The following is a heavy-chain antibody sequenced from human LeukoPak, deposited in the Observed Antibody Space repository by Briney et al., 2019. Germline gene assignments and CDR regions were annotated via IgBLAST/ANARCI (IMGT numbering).Heavy chain of an antibody. J-gene: IGHJ4*02. Sequence: SVKVSCKASGGTFSSYAISWVRQAHGQGLESMGRIIPIFDTADYAQKYEGRVTSTTDESTSTAYMELSSLRSEDTAVYYCARDSEIFGVVTPTFDYWGQGTLVTVSS. CDR3: ARDSEIFGVVTPTFDY. CDR1: GGTFSSYA. D-gene: IGHD3-3*01. CDR2: IIPIFDTA. V-gene: IGHV1-69*05.